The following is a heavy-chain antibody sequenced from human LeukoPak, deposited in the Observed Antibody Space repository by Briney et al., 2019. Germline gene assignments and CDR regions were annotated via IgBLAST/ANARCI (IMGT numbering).Heavy chain of an antibody. D-gene: IGHD5-12*01. V-gene: IGHV1-18*01. CDR1: GYTFTSYG. J-gene: IGHJ6*03. CDR3: ARDRNSGYESYYYYYYMDV. CDR2: ISAYNGNT. Sequence: AASVKVSCKASGYTFTSYGISWVRQAPGQGLEWMGWISAYNGNTNYAQKLQGRVTMTTDTSTSTAYMELRSLRSDDTAVYYCARDRNSGYESYYYYYYMDVWGKGTTVTVSS.